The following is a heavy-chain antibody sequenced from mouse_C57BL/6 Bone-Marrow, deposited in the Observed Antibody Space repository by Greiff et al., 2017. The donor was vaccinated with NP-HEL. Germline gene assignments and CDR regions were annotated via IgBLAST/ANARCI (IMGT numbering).Heavy chain of an antibody. CDR2: IRSKSNNYAT. Sequence: EVMLVESGGGLVQPKGSLKLSCAASGFSFNTYAMNWVRQAPGKGLEWVARIRSKSNNYATYYADSVKDRFTISRDDSESMLYLQMNNLKTEDTAMYYCVRHEILGGAMDYWGQGTSVTVSS. J-gene: IGHJ4*01. CDR3: VRHEILGGAMDY. CDR1: GFSFNTYA. V-gene: IGHV10-1*01. D-gene: IGHD1-1*01.